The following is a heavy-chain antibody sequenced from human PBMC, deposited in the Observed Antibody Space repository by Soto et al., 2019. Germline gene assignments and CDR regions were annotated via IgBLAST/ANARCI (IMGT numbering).Heavy chain of an antibody. Sequence: EVRLTESVGGLVKPVGSLRLSCEGSCFNFRNFNMFWVRQAPGKALEWVSSGSVSSSYIYYAGSVKGRFTVSRDNANDLVFLQMNGLRSEETDMYCGASDLRGHYGPWGQGTMITVSS. J-gene: IGHJ3*01. CDR2: GSVSSSYI. CDR1: CFNFRNFN. D-gene: IGHD4-17*01. CDR3: ASDLRGHYGP. V-gene: IGHV3-21*06.